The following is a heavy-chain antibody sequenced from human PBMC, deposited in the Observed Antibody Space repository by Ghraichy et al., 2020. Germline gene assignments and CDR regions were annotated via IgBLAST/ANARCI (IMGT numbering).Heavy chain of an antibody. Sequence: SETLSLTCAVYGGSFSGYYWSWIRQPPGKGLEWIGEINHSGSTNYNPSLKSRVTISVDTSKNQFSLKLSSVTAADTAVYYCARGNSYDYVWGSYRLTPRFDYWGQGTLVTVSS. CDR2: INHSGST. D-gene: IGHD3-16*02. J-gene: IGHJ4*02. CDR1: GGSFSGYY. CDR3: ARGNSYDYVWGSYRLTPRFDY. V-gene: IGHV4-34*01.